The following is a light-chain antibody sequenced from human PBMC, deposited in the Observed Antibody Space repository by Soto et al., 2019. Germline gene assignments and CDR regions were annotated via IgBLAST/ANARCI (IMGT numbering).Light chain of an antibody. Sequence: SYELTQAPSLSVAPGETASIACGGHNVGRRTVHWYQQKPGQAPVLVIYYNGERPSGIPERFSGSKSGNTATLTISRVEAGDEADYYCQTWESSGDHAGVVFGGGTKLTVL. CDR2: YNG. J-gene: IGLJ3*02. CDR3: QTWESSGDHAGVV. CDR1: NVGRRT. V-gene: IGLV3-21*01.